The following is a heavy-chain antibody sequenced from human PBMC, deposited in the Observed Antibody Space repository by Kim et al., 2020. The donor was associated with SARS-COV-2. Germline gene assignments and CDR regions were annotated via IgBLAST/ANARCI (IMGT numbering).Heavy chain of an antibody. D-gene: IGHD3-22*01. J-gene: IGHJ1*01. Sequence: ASVKVSCKASGYTFTSYAMYWVRQAPGQRLEWMGWINAGNGNTKYSQKFQGRVTITRDTSASTAYMELSSLRSEDTAVYYCASGGLVVVIGYFQHWGQGTLGTVSS. CDR3: ASGGLVVVIGYFQH. V-gene: IGHV1-3*01. CDR1: GYTFTSYA. CDR2: INAGNGNT.